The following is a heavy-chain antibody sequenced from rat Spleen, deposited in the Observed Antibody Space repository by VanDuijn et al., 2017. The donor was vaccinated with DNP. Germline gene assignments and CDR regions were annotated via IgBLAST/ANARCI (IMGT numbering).Heavy chain of an antibody. Sequence: EVHLAESGGDLVQPGRSLKLSCVVSRFIFNNYWMTWFRQVPGKGLEWVASINNRGGNTYYPDAVRGRFTLSRDNAENAIYLQSTSLRSEDTATYYGAKDGDYGVYRRFGHWGQGTLVTVSS. CDR3: AKDGDYGVYRRFGH. V-gene: IGHV5-31*01. J-gene: IGHJ3*01. D-gene: IGHD1-11*01. CDR1: RFIFNNYW. CDR2: INNRGGNT.